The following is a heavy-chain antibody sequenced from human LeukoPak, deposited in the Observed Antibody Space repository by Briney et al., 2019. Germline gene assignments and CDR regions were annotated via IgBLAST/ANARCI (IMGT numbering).Heavy chain of an antibody. V-gene: IGHV3-23*01. J-gene: IGHJ5*02. CDR2: ISSSGGYT. Sequence: GGSLRLSCAASGFIFSTYAMSWVRQAPGKGLEWVSGISSSGGYTYYADSVKGRFTISRDNSKNTLYLQMNSLRAEDTAVYYCARAGYYGSANNWFDPWGQGTLVTVSS. CDR1: GFIFSTYA. CDR3: ARAGYYGSANNWFDP. D-gene: IGHD1-26*01.